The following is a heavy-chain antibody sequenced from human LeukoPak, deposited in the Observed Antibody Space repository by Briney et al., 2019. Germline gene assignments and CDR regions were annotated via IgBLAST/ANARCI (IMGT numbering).Heavy chain of an antibody. CDR1: GFTFSSYA. Sequence: GGSLRLSCAASGFTFSSYAMHWVRQAPGKGLEWVAVISYDGSNKYYADSVKGRFTISRDNSKNTLYLQMNSLRAEDTAVYYCARAPSRRVTDPRSYFDYWGQGTLVTVSS. D-gene: IGHD2-21*02. CDR3: ARAPSRRVTDPRSYFDY. J-gene: IGHJ4*02. V-gene: IGHV3-30*01. CDR2: ISYDGSNK.